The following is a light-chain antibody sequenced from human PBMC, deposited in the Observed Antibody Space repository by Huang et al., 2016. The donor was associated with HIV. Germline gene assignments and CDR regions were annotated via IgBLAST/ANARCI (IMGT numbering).Light chain of an antibody. CDR2: GAS. J-gene: IGKJ2*01. Sequence: IVITQSPDTLSVSPGERATLSCRASQTVSNNLAWYQQNPGQAPRLLIYGASTRATGVPARFSGSGSGTEFALTISSLTSEDFTLYYCQQYNDWPPTFGQGTKLEI. CDR1: QTVSNN. CDR3: QQYNDWPPT. V-gene: IGKV3-15*01.